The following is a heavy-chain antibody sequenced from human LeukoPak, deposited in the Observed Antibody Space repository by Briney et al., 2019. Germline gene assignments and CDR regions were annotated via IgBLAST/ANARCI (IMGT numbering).Heavy chain of an antibody. J-gene: IGHJ6*02. V-gene: IGHV3-7*01. CDR3: ARPPSDFWSGYSFDGMDV. CDR1: GFTFSSYW. Sequence: PGGSLRLSCAASGFTFSSYWMSWVRQAPGKGLEWVANIKQDGSEKYYVDSVKGRFTISRDNAKNSLYLQMNSLRAEDTAVYYCARPPSDFWSGYSFDGMDVWGQGTTVTVS. D-gene: IGHD3-3*01. CDR2: IKQDGSEK.